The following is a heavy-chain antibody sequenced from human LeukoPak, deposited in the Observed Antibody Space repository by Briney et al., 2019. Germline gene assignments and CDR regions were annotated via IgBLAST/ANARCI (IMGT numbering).Heavy chain of an antibody. CDR2: ISGSGAST. CDR3: AVPEGSVFFGPFDY. Sequence: GGSLRLSCAASGFTFSSYTMSWVRQAPGKGLEWVSGISGSGASTYYADSVKGRFTISRDKSKNTLYLQMNSLRAKDVDVYYCAVPEGSVFFGPFDYWGQGTLVTVSS. D-gene: IGHD3-3*01. V-gene: IGHV3-23*01. J-gene: IGHJ4*02. CDR1: GFTFSSYT.